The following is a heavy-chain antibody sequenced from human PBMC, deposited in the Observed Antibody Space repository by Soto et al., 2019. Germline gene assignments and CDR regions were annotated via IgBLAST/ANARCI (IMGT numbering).Heavy chain of an antibody. V-gene: IGHV3-7*03. Sequence: GGSLRRSCTASGVTFSNFGMSWVRQAPGKGLEWVAIIKQDGSEKYYVDSVTGRFIVSRDNAEKSLYLQMNSLRPEDTALYYCVRGYSDYTDYFDYWVQGTLVTVS. CDR1: GVTFSNFG. CDR3: VRGYSDYTDYFDY. CDR2: IKQDGSEK. D-gene: IGHD5-12*01. J-gene: IGHJ4*02.